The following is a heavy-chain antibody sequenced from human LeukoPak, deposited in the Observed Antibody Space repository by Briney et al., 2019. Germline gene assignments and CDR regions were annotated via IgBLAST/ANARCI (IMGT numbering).Heavy chain of an antibody. CDR2: IKQDGSEK. CDR1: GFTFSSYW. D-gene: IGHD6-19*01. J-gene: IGHJ4*02. CDR3: ARDYSSSGWYGRFDY. Sequence: GGSLRLSCAASGFTFSSYWMSWVRQAPGKGLEWVANIKQDGSEKYYVDSVKGRFTISRDNAKNSLYLQMNSLRAGDTAVYYCARDYSSSGWYGRFDYWGQGTLVTVSS. V-gene: IGHV3-7*01.